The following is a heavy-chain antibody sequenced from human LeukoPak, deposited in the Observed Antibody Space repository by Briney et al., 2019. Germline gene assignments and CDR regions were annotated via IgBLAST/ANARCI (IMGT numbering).Heavy chain of an antibody. D-gene: IGHD3-22*01. V-gene: IGHV3-30*02. CDR3: AKARDRSGPYGDY. CDR1: GFTLGSYG. J-gene: IGHJ4*02. CDR2: IRYDGSDK. Sequence: GGSLRLSCAASGFTLGSYGMHWVRQAPGKGLEWLTFIRYDGSDKDYADSVKGRFTISRDNSKNTLYLQMNSLRADDTAVYYCAKARDRSGPYGDYWGQGTLDTVSS.